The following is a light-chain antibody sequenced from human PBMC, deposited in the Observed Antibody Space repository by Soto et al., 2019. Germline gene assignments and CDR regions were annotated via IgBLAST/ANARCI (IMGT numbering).Light chain of an antibody. CDR3: QQYGGSPVT. CDR2: GAS. CDR1: QSVSSD. V-gene: IGKV3-15*01. J-gene: IGKJ1*01. Sequence: EIVMTQSPATLSVSPGERATLSCRASQSVSSDLAWYQQKSGQAPRLLIYGASTRATGIPARFSGSGSGTDFTLTISRLEPEDFAVYYCQQYGGSPVTFGQGTKVDIK.